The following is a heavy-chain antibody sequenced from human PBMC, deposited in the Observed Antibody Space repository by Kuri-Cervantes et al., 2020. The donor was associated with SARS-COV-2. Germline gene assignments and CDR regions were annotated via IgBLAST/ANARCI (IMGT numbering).Heavy chain of an antibody. Sequence: GGSLRLSCAASGFTFSDYYMSWIRQAPGKGLEWVSYISSSGSTIYYADSVKGRFTISRGNAKDSLYLQMNSLRAEDTAVYYCARDLLNYYDSSGYGYWGQGTLVTVSS. V-gene: IGHV3-11*01. J-gene: IGHJ4*02. CDR2: ISSSGSTI. CDR3: ARDLLNYYDSSGYGY. CDR1: GFTFSDYY. D-gene: IGHD3-22*01.